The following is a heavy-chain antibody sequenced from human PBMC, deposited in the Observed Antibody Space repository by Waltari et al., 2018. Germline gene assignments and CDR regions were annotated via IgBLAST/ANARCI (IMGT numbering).Heavy chain of an antibody. CDR2: INPNSGDT. Sequence: QVHLVQSGAEVKTPGASVKVSCKASGYTFTGYYIQWVRRATGQGLEWMGRINPNSGDTNYAQKFQGRVTLTRDTSINTAYMELSSLKSDDTAVYYCARDLGSDYGNRDYWGQGTLVTVPS. CDR3: ARDLGSDYGNRDY. D-gene: IGHD4-17*01. J-gene: IGHJ4*02. V-gene: IGHV1-2*06. CDR1: GYTFTGYY.